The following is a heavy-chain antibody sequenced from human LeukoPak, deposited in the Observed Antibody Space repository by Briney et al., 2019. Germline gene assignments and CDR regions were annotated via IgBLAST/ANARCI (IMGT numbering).Heavy chain of an antibody. J-gene: IGHJ3*02. Sequence: GGSLRLSCAASGFTFSSYSMNWVRQAPGKGLEWVSSISSSSSYIYYADSVKGRFTISRDNAKNSLYLQKNSLRAEDTAVYYCARDSGSAGAFDIWGQGTMVTVSP. CDR3: ARDSGSAGAFDI. D-gene: IGHD1-26*01. CDR1: GFTFSSYS. CDR2: ISSSSSYI. V-gene: IGHV3-21*01.